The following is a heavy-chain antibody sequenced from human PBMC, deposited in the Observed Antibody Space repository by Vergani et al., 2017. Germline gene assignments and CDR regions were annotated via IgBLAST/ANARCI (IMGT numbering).Heavy chain of an antibody. CDR2: IKSDGSIT. Sequence: EVDLVESGGGLAQPGGSLRLSCEGSGVSFSGYWMHWVRQSPEKGLVWVSRIKSDGSITNYADSVKGRFTISRDNAKNTLYLEMNSLRGDDTAIYYCVRARCSGPCFMSNWFDSWGQGTLVTVSS. D-gene: IGHD5-12*01. CDR3: VRARCSGPCFMSNWFDS. V-gene: IGHV3-74*02. CDR1: GVSFSGYW. J-gene: IGHJ5*01.